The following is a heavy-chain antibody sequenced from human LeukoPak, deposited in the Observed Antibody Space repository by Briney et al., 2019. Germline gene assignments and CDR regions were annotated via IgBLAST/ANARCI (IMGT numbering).Heavy chain of an antibody. CDR3: TTGGIAARPFDY. V-gene: IGHV3-15*01. Sequence: GGSLRLSCAASGFTFSNAWMSWVRQAPGKGLEWVGRIKSKTDGGTTDYAAPVKGRLTISRGDSKNTLYLQMNNLKTEDTAVYYCTTGGIAARPFDYWGQGTLVTVSS. J-gene: IGHJ4*02. CDR2: IKSKTDGGTT. CDR1: GFTFSNAW. D-gene: IGHD6-6*01.